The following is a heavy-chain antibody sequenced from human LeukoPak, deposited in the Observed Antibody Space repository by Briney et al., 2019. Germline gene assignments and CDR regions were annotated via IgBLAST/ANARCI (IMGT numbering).Heavy chain of an antibody. V-gene: IGHV4-4*02. J-gene: IGHJ5*02. CDR1: GGSISSSNW. CDR2: IYHSGST. D-gene: IGHD4-17*01. CDR3: ASPADDDFNPNCFDP. Sequence: PSGTLSLTCAVSGGSISSSNWWSWVRQPPGKGLEWIGEIYHSGSTNYNPSLKSRVTISIDTSKNQFSLKPNSVTAADAAVYYCASPADDDFNPNCFDPWGQGTLVTVSS.